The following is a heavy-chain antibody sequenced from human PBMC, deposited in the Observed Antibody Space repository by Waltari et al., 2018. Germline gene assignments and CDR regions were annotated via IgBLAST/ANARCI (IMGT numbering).Heavy chain of an antibody. Sequence: EVQLVESGGGLVQPGGSLRLSCAASGFTFSSYAMRWVRQAPGKGLEWVSAISGSGGSTYYADSVKGRFTISRDNAKNSLYLQMNSLRAEDTAVYYCARDPGFGEIDYWGQGTLVTVSS. J-gene: IGHJ4*02. V-gene: IGHV3-23*04. D-gene: IGHD3-10*01. CDR1: GFTFSSYA. CDR2: ISGSGGST. CDR3: ARDPGFGEIDY.